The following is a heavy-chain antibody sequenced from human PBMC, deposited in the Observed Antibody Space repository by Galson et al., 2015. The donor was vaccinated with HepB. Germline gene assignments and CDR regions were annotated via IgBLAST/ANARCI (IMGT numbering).Heavy chain of an antibody. CDR1: GYTLTELS. D-gene: IGHD6-13*01. Sequence: SVKVSCKVSGYTLTELSMHGVRQAPGKGLEWMGGFDPEDGETIYAQKFQGRVTMTEDTSTDTAYMELSSLRSEDTAVYYCATDNSSSWYLGFDYWGQGTLVTVSS. CDR2: FDPEDGET. V-gene: IGHV1-24*01. J-gene: IGHJ4*02. CDR3: ATDNSSSWYLGFDY.